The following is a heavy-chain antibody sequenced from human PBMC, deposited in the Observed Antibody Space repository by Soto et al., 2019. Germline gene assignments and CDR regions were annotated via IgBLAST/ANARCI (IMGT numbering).Heavy chain of an antibody. CDR1: GYTFSDYY. CDR3: ERLQLEVPGTN. D-gene: IGHD6-19*01. J-gene: IGHJ4*02. V-gene: IGHV1-2*02. Sequence: ASVKVSCKASGYTFSDYYMHWVRQAPGQGLEWMGWINANSGGTTYAQKFQGRVTMTRDTSISTAYMELSRPSSDDTAIYYCERLQLEVPGTNWGQGNLVTVS. CDR2: INANSGGT.